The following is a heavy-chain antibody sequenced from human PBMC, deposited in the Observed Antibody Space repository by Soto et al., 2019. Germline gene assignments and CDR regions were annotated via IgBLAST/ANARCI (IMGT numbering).Heavy chain of an antibody. CDR1: GFTFSSYG. Sequence: QVQLVESGGGVVQPGRSLRLSCAASGFTFSSYGMHWVRQAPGKGLEWVAVISYDGSNKYYADSVKGRFTISRDNSKNTLYLQMNSLRAEDTAVYYCAKDTERGYSYGYNWFDPWGQGTLVTVSS. CDR3: AKDTERGYSYGYNWFDP. V-gene: IGHV3-30*18. D-gene: IGHD5-18*01. J-gene: IGHJ5*02. CDR2: ISYDGSNK.